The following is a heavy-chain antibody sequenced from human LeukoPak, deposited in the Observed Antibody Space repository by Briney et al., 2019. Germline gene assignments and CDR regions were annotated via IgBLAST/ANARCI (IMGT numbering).Heavy chain of an antibody. J-gene: IGHJ4*02. D-gene: IGHD3-10*01. Sequence: SETLSLTCSVSCDSINNYYWNWIRQPPGKGLEWIGYIYYSGSTRYNPSLQSRVTMSIGTSKTQFSLKLDSVTAADTAVYYCATGKTGSLDYWGQGTLVTVSS. CDR2: IYYSGST. V-gene: IGHV4-59*08. CDR3: ATGKTGSLDY. CDR1: CDSINNYY.